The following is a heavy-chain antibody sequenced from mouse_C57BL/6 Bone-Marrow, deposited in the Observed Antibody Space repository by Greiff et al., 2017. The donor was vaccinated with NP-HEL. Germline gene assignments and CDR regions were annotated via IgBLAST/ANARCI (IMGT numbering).Heavy chain of an antibody. CDR2: IDPENGDT. D-gene: IGHD1-1*02. V-gene: IGHV14-4*01. CDR3: TTYGLDF. CDR1: GFNIKDDY. Sequence: VQLKESGAELVRPGASVKMSCTASGFNIKDDYMHWVKQRPEQGLEWIGWIDPENGDTEYASKFQGKATITADTSSSTAYLQLSSLTSEDTAVYYCTTYGLDFWGQGTTLTVSS. J-gene: IGHJ2*01.